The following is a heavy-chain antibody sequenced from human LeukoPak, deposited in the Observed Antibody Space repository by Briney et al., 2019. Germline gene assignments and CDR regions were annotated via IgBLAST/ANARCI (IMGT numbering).Heavy chain of an antibody. CDR2: INAGNGNT. J-gene: IGHJ6*02. CDR1: GYTFTSYA. CDR3: ARVDGDIVVVPAAMYYGMDV. V-gene: IGHV1-3*01. Sequence: ASVKVSCKASGYTFTSYAMHWVRQAPGQRLEWMGWINAGNGNTKYSQKLQGRVTITRDTSASTAYMELSSLRSEDTAVYYCARVDGDIVVVPAAMYYGMDVWGQGTTVTVSS. D-gene: IGHD2-2*01.